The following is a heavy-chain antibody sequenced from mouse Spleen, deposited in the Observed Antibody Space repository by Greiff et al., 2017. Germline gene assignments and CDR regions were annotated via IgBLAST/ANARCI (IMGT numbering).Heavy chain of an antibody. Sequence: EVQRVESGGGLVQPGGSLKLSCATSGFTFSDYYMYWVRQTPEKRLEWVAYISNGGGSTYYPDTVKGRFTISRDNAKNTLYLQMSRLKSEDTAMYYCARGYDWFAYWGQGTLVTVSA. CDR3: ARGYDWFAY. CDR1: GFTFSDYY. V-gene: IGHV5-12*02. D-gene: IGHD2-10*02. CDR2: ISNGGGST. J-gene: IGHJ3*01.